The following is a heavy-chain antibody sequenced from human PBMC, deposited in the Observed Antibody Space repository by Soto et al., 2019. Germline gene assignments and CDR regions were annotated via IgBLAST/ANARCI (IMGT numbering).Heavy chain of an antibody. D-gene: IGHD1-1*01. CDR3: AIRTDAYNWADY. CDR2: ISADGRNT. V-gene: IGHV3-74*01. Sequence: PGGSMRLSCAASGFMFSSHWMHWVRQAPGKGLVWVSRISADGRNTNYADSVKGRFTISRDNAKNTLFLQMDSLRVEDTAVYYCAIRTDAYNWADYWGQGTLVTVSS. J-gene: IGHJ4*02. CDR1: GFMFSSHW.